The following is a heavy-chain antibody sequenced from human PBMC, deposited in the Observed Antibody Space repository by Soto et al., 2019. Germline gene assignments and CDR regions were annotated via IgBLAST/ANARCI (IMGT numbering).Heavy chain of an antibody. V-gene: IGHV4-59*01. D-gene: IGHD3-10*01. Sequence: QVQLQESGPGLVKPSETLSLTCTVSGGSISSYYWSWIRQPPGKGLEWIGYIYYSGSTNYNPSLKSRVTISVDTSKNQFSLKLSSVTAADTAVYYCAREGPGFGELYVHYYYMDVWGKGTTVTVSS. J-gene: IGHJ6*03. CDR1: GGSISSYY. CDR3: AREGPGFGELYVHYYYMDV. CDR2: IYYSGST.